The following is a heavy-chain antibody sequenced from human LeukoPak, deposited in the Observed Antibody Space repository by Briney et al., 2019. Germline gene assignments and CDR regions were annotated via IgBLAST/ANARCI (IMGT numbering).Heavy chain of an antibody. V-gene: IGHV4-39*07. CDR2: IYYSGST. D-gene: IGHD5-18*01. CDR3: ARGGYSYGYAWFDP. J-gene: IGHJ5*02. Sequence: SETLSLTCTVSGGSISSSSYYWGWIRQPPGKGLEWIGSIYYSGSTYYNPSLKSRVTISVDPSTNQFSLTLSSVTAADTAVYYCARGGYSYGYAWFDPSGQRTLVTASS. CDR1: GGSISSSSYY.